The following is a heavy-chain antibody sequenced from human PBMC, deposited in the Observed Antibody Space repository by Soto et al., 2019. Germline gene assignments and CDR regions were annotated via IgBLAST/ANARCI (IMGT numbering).Heavy chain of an antibody. D-gene: IGHD3-3*01. V-gene: IGHV6-1*01. CDR3: ARARIRFLEWFPPPYYYYGMDV. CDR2: TYYRSKWYN. J-gene: IGHJ6*02. Sequence: KQSPTLSLTCAISGDSVSSNSAAWNWIRPSPSRGLEWLGRTYYRSKWYNDYAVSVKSRITINPDTSKNQFSLQLNSVTPEDTAVYYCARARIRFLEWFPPPYYYYGMDVWGQGTTVTVSS. CDR1: GDSVSSNSAA.